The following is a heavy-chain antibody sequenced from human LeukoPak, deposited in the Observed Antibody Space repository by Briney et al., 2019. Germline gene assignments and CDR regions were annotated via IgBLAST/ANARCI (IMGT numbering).Heavy chain of an antibody. J-gene: IGHJ4*02. CDR3: AGSVTSRVVLDY. CDR1: GGSISSGGYY. CDR2: IYYSGST. D-gene: IGHD3-10*01. V-gene: IGHV4-31*03. Sequence: SETLSLTCTVSGGSISSGGYYWSWIRQHPGKGLEWIGYIYYSGSTYYNPSLKSRVAIAVDTSKNQFSLKLSSVTAADTAIYYCAGSVTSRVVLDYWGQGTLVTVSS.